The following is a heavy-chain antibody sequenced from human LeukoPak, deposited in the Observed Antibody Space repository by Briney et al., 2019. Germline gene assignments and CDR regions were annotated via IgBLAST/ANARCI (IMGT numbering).Heavy chain of an antibody. CDR2: ISGRDDST. CDR1: GFSFSNYA. V-gene: IGHV3-23*01. Sequence: GASLRLSCAASGFSFSNYAMSWVRQVPGKGLEWVSAISGRDDSTYYADSVKGRFTISRDNSKNTLYLQMNSLRAEDTAVYYCAKGAHFDYWGQGTLVTVSS. J-gene: IGHJ4*02. CDR3: AKGAHFDY.